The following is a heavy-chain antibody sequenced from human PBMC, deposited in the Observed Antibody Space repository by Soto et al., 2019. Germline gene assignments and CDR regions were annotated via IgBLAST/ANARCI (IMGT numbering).Heavy chain of an antibody. CDR2: IYWDDDE. J-gene: IGHJ1*01. CDR3: ARSRNLTIEEAQVGDFDW. CDR1: GFSLTTDGVG. V-gene: IGHV2-5*02. Sequence: QITLKESGPTLVKPTQTLTLTCSFSGFSLTTDGVGVGWVRQPPGEAVEWIALIYWDDDEFYRPSLKTRLIISKAPSKSLVVSIITNMAPVETATYYRARSRNLTIEEAQVGDFDWGGKGTLVTVSS. D-gene: IGHD3-9*01.